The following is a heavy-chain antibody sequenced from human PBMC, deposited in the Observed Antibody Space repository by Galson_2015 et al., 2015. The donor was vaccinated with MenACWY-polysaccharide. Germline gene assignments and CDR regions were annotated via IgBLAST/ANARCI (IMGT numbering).Heavy chain of an antibody. J-gene: IGHJ2*01. CDR1: GYRFPNYW. Sequence: QSGAEVKKPGDSLKISCSGSGYRFPNYWIAWVRQMPGKGLEYMGIIYAGDSDTRYSPSFQGQVTISVDKSISTAYLQWSSLRASDTAVYYCARRDSSTWFGWYFDLWGRGTLVTVSS. V-gene: IGHV5-51*01. D-gene: IGHD6-13*01. CDR2: IYAGDSDT. CDR3: ARRDSSTWFGWYFDL.